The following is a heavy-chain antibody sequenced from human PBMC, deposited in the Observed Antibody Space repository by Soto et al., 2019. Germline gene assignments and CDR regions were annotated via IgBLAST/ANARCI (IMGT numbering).Heavy chain of an antibody. CDR2: ITTAGDT. CDR1: GFIFSGYA. Sequence: PGGSLRLSCAASGFIFSGYAMSWVRQAPGKGLEWVSGITTAGDTYYLDSVKGRFTISREKAKNSLYLQMNSLSAGDTAVYYCARELHGGSYGMDVWGQGTTVTVSS. CDR3: ARELHGGSYGMDV. V-gene: IGHV3-13*01. J-gene: IGHJ6*02.